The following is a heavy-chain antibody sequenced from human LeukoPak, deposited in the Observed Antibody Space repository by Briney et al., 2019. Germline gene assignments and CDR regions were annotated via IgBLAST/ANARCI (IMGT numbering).Heavy chain of an antibody. V-gene: IGHV4-34*01. CDR2: INHSGST. J-gene: IGHJ5*02. CDR3: ARFGPQNLP. Sequence: PSETLSLTCAVYGGSLSGYYWSLIRQPPGQGLEWIGEINHSGSTNYNPSLKSRVTISVDTSKNQFSLKLSSVTAADTAVYYCARFGPQNLPWGQGTLVTVSS. CDR1: GGSLSGYY. D-gene: IGHD3-16*01.